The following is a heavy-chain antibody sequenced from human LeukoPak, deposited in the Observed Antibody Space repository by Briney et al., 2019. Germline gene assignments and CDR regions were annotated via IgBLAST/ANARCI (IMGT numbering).Heavy chain of an antibody. J-gene: IGHJ4*02. CDR2: INHSGST. CDR1: GFTFSNAW. V-gene: IGHV4-34*01. CDR3: ARVGPDITSWHF. D-gene: IGHD2-2*01. Sequence: VSLRLSCAASGFTFSNAWMSWVRRAPGKGLEWIGEINHSGSTNYNPSLKSRVTISAESSKNQCSVKLRSVTAADTAVYYWARVGPDITSWHFWGQGTLVTVSS.